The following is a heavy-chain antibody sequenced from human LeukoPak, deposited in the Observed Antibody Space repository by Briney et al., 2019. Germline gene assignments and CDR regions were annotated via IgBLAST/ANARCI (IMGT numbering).Heavy chain of an antibody. J-gene: IGHJ4*02. CDR1: GLPIADFA. V-gene: IGHV3-43*02. CDR2: IRRDGVST. Sequence: GGSLRLSCVASGLPIADFAMHWVRQAPGKGLEWVSLIRRDGVSTFYADSVKGRFSISRDNSKNSLSLEMNSLRTEDTAMYYCARESGKFDYWGQGTLVAVSS. CDR3: ARESGKFDY.